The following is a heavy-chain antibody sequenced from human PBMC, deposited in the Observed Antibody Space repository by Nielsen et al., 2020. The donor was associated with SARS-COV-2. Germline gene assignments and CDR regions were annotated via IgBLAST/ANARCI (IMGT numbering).Heavy chain of an antibody. J-gene: IGHJ6*02. Sequence: SLKISCAASGFTFDDYAMHWVRQAPGKGLEWVSGISWNSGSIGYADSVKGRFTISRDNAKNSLYLQMNSLRAEDTALYYCANLHDYGMDVWGQGTTVTVS. CDR1: GFTFDDYA. CDR3: ANLHDYGMDV. V-gene: IGHV3-9*01. CDR2: ISWNSGSI.